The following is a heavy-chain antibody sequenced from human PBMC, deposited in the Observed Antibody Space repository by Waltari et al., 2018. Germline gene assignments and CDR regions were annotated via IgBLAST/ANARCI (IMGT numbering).Heavy chain of an antibody. D-gene: IGHD6-13*01. V-gene: IGHV3-53*01. CDR2: IYSGGST. CDR1: GFTVSGNY. CDR3: TSDHGLSWPLD. Sequence: EVQLVESGGGLIQPGGSLRLSCAASGFTVSGNYMTWVRQAPGKGLEWVSLIYSGGSTYYADSVKGRFTISRDNSKNTLDLQMNNVRAEDTAVYYCTSDHGLSWPLDWGQGTMVTVSS. J-gene: IGHJ4*02.